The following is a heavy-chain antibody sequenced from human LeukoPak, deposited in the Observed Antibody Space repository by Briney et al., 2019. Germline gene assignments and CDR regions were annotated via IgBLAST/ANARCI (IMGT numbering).Heavy chain of an antibody. V-gene: IGHV3-23*01. CDR2: ISGSGGST. D-gene: IGHD6-19*01. J-gene: IGHJ5*02. CDR3: AKDTSSGWPNWFDP. CDR1: GFTFSSYA. Sequence: GGSLRLSCAASGFTFSSYAMSWVRQAPGKGLEWVSAISGSGGSTYYADSVKGRFTISRDNSKNTLYLQMTSLRAEDTALYYCAKDTSSGWPNWFDPWGQGTLVTVSS.